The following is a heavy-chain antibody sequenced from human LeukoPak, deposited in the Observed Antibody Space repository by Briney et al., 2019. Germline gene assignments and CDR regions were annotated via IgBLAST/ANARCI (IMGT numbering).Heavy chain of an antibody. CDR2: IYYRGST. J-gene: IGHJ4*02. D-gene: IGHD3-16*01. Sequence: SETLSLTCTVSGGSISSYYWSWIRQPPGKGLEWIGYIYYRGSTNYNPSLKSRVTISVDKSKNQYSLKLSSVTAADTAVYYCARGGDYVWGSYIRLDYWGRGTLVTVSS. V-gene: IGHV4-59*01. CDR3: ARGGDYVWGSYIRLDY. CDR1: GGSISSYY.